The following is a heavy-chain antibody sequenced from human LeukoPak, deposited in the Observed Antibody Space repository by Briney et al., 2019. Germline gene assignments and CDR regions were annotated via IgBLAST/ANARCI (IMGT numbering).Heavy chain of an antibody. V-gene: IGHV3-7*03. CDR1: GFTFSGHW. CDR3: ARLKGTTSVFDY. CDR2: INPGGFDK. J-gene: IGHJ4*02. D-gene: IGHD4-17*01. Sequence: GGSLRLSCVASGFTFSGHWMTWVRQAPGKGLEWVGNINPGGFDKFYVDSVKGRFTMSRDNARNSLYLQMDSLRAEDTAVYYCARLKGTTSVFDYWGQGTLVTVSS.